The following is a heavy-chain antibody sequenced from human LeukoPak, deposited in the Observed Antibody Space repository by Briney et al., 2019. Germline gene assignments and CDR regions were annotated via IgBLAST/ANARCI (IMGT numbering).Heavy chain of an antibody. Sequence: NPSETLSLTCTVSGGSINGHYWTWIRLSPGKGLEWIGYISDSGSTSYNPSLKSRVIMSLEASKTEFSLRLNSVTAADTAVYYYARVFRGAVTSNWFDPWGQGTLVTVSS. D-gene: IGHD4-17*01. CDR3: ARVFRGAVTSNWFDP. V-gene: IGHV4-59*11. J-gene: IGHJ5*02. CDR1: GGSINGHY. CDR2: ISDSGST.